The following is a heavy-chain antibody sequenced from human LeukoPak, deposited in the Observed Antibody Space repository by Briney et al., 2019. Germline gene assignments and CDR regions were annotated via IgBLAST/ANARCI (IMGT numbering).Heavy chain of an antibody. J-gene: IGHJ5*02. CDR3: ARSYYYESSGYVPHTDWFDP. D-gene: IGHD3-22*01. V-gene: IGHV3-64*01. Sequence: PGGSLRLSCAASGFTFSSYAMHWVRQAPGKGLEYVSAISSNGGSTYYANSVKGRFTISRDNSKNTLYLQMGSLRAEDMAVYYCARSYYYESSGYVPHTDWFDPWGQGTLVTVSS. CDR2: ISSNGGST. CDR1: GFTFSSYA.